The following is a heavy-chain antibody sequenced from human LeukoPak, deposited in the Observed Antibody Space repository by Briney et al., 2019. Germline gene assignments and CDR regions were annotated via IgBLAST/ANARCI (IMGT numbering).Heavy chain of an antibody. CDR2: ISYDGSNK. Sequence: PGGSLRLSCAASGFTFSSYGMHWVRQAPGKGLEWVAVISYDGSNKYYADSVKGRFTISRDNSKNTLYLQMNSLRAEDTAVYYCAKDKSSDIVVVPAAPNFDYWGQGTLVTVSS. V-gene: IGHV3-30*18. J-gene: IGHJ4*02. CDR1: GFTFSSYG. D-gene: IGHD2-2*01. CDR3: AKDKSSDIVVVPAAPNFDY.